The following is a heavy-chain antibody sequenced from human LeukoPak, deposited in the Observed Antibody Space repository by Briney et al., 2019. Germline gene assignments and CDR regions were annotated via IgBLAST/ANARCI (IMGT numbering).Heavy chain of an antibody. J-gene: IGHJ4*02. V-gene: IGHV3-74*01. CDR1: GFSFSSYW. CDR3: ARVEVGGSYSKFDY. CDR2: INEDGSTI. D-gene: IGHD1-26*01. Sequence: PGGSLRLSCAASGFSFSSYWMHWVRQAPGKGLVWVSRINEDGSTINYADSVKGRFTISRDNAKNTLSLQMNSLRAEDTAVYNCARVEVGGSYSKFDYWGQGTLVTVSS.